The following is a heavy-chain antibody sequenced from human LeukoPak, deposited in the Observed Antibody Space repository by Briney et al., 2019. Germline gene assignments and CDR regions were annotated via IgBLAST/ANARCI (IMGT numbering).Heavy chain of an antibody. D-gene: IGHD2-21*02. CDR1: GFTFSNVW. Sequence: GGSIRLSCAASGFTFSNVWMSWVRQAPGQGLEWIGLVKSKADGGTAIYASAVKGRFTISRDDSVSTVFLQMSGLQIDDTAVYFCTTGALAYCNGDCFVWGKGTLVTVSS. J-gene: IGHJ6*03. CDR2: VKSKADGGTA. CDR3: TTGALAYCNGDCFV. V-gene: IGHV3-15*05.